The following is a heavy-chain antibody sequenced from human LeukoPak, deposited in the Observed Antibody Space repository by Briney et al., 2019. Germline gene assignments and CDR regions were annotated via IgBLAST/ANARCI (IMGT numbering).Heavy chain of an antibody. D-gene: IGHD1-26*01. J-gene: IGHJ3*02. CDR1: GGSINSSSYY. Sequence: PSETLSLTCTVSGGSINSSSYYWGWIRQPPGKGLEWIGSIYYSGSTYYNPSLKSRVTVSVDTSKNQFSLKLSSVTAADTAVYYCARRNSGSYYRGAFDIWGQGTMVTVSS. CDR2: IYYSGST. V-gene: IGHV4-39*01. CDR3: ARRNSGSYYRGAFDI.